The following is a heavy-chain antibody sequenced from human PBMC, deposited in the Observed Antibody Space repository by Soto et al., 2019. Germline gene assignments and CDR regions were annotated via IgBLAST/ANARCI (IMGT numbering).Heavy chain of an antibody. CDR3: AQALGRDFYGVNSGIDY. V-gene: IGHV3-9*01. CDR2: INWNSGSI. Sequence: EVQLVESGGGLVQPGRSLRLSCAASGFTFDDYAMHWVRQAPGKGLEWVSGINWNSGSIGYADSVKGRFTISRDNAKNSLQMQMHRLKAEDTVLYYCAQALGRDFYGVNSGIDYWGQGTLVTVS. CDR1: GFTFDDYA. J-gene: IGHJ4*02. D-gene: IGHD4-17*01.